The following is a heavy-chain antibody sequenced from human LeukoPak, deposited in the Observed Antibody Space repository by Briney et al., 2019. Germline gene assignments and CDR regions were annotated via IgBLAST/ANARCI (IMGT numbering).Heavy chain of an antibody. CDR2: VNIDGSSV. CDR3: ASGVQGTSWIVN. D-gene: IGHD2-15*01. Sequence: GGSLRLSCATSGFTVSSHWMHWVRQAPGKGLVWLSRVNIDGSSVAYADSVKGRFTISRDNAKDSLYLQMNSLRAEDTAVYYCASGVQGTSWIVNWGRGTLVTVSS. CDR1: GFTVSSHW. V-gene: IGHV3-74*01. J-gene: IGHJ4*01.